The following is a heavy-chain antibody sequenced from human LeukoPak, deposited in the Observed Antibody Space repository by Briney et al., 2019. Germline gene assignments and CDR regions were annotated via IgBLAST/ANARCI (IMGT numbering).Heavy chain of an antibody. J-gene: IGHJ2*01. CDR3: ARDRDSSGLRDFDL. D-gene: IGHD3-22*01. Sequence: SETLSLTCTVSGGSISSYYWSWIRQPPGKGLEWIGYIYYSGNTNSISIDTSKNQFSLQPSSVTAADTAVYYCARDRDSSGLRDFDLWGRGTLVTVSA. CDR2: IYYSGNT. V-gene: IGHV4-59*01. CDR1: GGSISSYY.